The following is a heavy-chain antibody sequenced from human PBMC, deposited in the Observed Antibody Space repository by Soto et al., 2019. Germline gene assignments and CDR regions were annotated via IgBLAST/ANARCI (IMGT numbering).Heavy chain of an antibody. CDR3: AREPGSWILTGYSDY. D-gene: IGHD3-9*01. J-gene: IGHJ4*02. CDR1: GGAFSGYY. CDR2: INHSGST. V-gene: IGHV4-34*01. Sequence: PSETLSLTCAVYGGAFSGYYWSWIRQPPGKGLEWIGEINHSGSTNYNPSLKSRVTISVDTSKNQFSLKLSSVTAADTAVYYCAREPGSWILTGYSDYWGQGTLVTVSS.